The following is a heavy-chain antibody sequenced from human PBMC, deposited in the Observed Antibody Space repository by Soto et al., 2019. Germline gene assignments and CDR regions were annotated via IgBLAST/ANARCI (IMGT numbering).Heavy chain of an antibody. CDR2: IFPSGTT. J-gene: IGHJ4*02. CDR3: ARSREFDY. Sequence: PSETLSLTCGVSGGSLSGATYSWNWIRQPPGKGLEWIGYIFPSGTTYYNPSLKSRVTNSIDVSKNQFSLSLRSLTAADTAVYYCARSREFDYWSQGTLVTVSS. V-gene: IGHV4-30-2*01. CDR1: GGSLSGATYS.